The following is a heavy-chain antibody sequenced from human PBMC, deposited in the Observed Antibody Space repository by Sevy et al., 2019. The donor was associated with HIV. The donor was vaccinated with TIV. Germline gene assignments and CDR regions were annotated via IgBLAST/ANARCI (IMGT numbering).Heavy chain of an antibody. CDR1: GGSISSYY. CDR2: IYYSGST. Sequence: SETLSLTCTVSGGSISSYYWSWIRQPPGKGLEWIGYIYYSGSTNYNPSLKSRVTISVDTSKNQFSLKLSSVTAADTAVYYCAREGVGATNDYYYGMDVWGQGTTVTVSS. CDR3: AREGVGATNDYYYGMDV. V-gene: IGHV4-59*01. D-gene: IGHD1-26*01. J-gene: IGHJ6*02.